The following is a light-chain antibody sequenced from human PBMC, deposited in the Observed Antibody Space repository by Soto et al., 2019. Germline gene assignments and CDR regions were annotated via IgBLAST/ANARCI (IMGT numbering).Light chain of an antibody. CDR2: KAS. V-gene: IGKV1-5*03. J-gene: IGKJ1*01. Sequence: DIQMTQSPSTLSGSVGDRVTITCRASQTISSWLAWYQQKPGKAPKLLIYKASTLKSGVPSRFSGSGSGTEFTLTISSLQPYDFATYYCQPSYSYSEAFGQRTKVALK. CDR1: QTISSW. CDR3: QPSYSYSEA.